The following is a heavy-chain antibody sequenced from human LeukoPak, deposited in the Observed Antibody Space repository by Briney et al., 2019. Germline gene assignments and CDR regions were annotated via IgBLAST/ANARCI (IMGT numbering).Heavy chain of an antibody. J-gene: IGHJ4*02. CDR3: SKALYGYYVGVSIDY. CDR2: ISVSGGGT. Sequence: PGGALRLSCAAPGITFSSSATSWGREGPGKGLEWVSAISVSGGGTNTADAVNGRFTITRANSKNTISLQMNSMREEATAVYYCSKALYGYYVGVSIDYWGQGTLVTVSS. V-gene: IGHV3-23*01. D-gene: IGHD4-17*01. CDR1: GITFSSSA.